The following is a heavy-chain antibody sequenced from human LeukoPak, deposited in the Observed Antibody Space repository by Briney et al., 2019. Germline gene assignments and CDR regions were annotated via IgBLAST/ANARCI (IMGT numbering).Heavy chain of an antibody. CDR3: ARTFRSGEGYKVGYFDY. D-gene: IGHD5-24*01. J-gene: IGHJ4*02. V-gene: IGHV3-53*01. CDR2: IYPSGNI. Sequence: GGSLRLSCAASGLTFSNTYMSWVRQAPGKGLEWVSLIYPSGNIYYADSVKGRFTISRDNSKNTLFLQMNSLRAEDTAIYYCARTFRSGEGYKVGYFDYWGQGTLVTVS. CDR1: GLTFSNTY.